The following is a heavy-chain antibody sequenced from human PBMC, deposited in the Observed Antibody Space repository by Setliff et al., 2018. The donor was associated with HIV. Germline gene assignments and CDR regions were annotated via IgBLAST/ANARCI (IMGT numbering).Heavy chain of an antibody. Sequence: SETLSLTCTVSGGSVSSHYWSWIRQPPGKGLEWIGYIYYSGSTNYNPSLKSRVTISVDTSKNQFSLKLSSVTAADTAVYHCARTSVSGWRTPAFDIWGQGTMVTVSS. CDR1: GGSVSSHY. J-gene: IGHJ3*02. CDR2: IYYSGST. D-gene: IGHD6-19*01. CDR3: ARTSVSGWRTPAFDI. V-gene: IGHV4-59*02.